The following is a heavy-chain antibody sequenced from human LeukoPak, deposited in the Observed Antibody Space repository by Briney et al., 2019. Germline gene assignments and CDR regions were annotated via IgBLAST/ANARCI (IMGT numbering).Heavy chain of an antibody. D-gene: IGHD2-15*01. J-gene: IGHJ5*02. CDR3: ARDNSGGSTWWFDP. CDR2: INPNSGGT. V-gene: IGHV1-2*02. Sequence: ASVKVSCKASGYTFTGYYMHWVRQAPGQGLEWMGWINPNSGGTNYAQKFQGRVTMTRDTSISTAYMELSRLRSDDTAVYYCARDNSGGSTWWFDPWGQGTLVTVSS. CDR1: GYTFTGYY.